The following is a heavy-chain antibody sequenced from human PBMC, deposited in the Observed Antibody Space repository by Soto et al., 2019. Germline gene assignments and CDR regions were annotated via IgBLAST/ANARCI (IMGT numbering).Heavy chain of an antibody. CDR2: ISAYNGNT. D-gene: IGHD6-19*01. J-gene: IGHJ6*02. CDR3: ARDSSSSRTGMDV. V-gene: IGHV1-18*01. CDR1: GYTFTIYG. Sequence: QVQLVQSGAEVEKPGASVKVSCKASGYTFTIYGISWVRQAPGQGLEWMGWISAYNGNTYLAQNLQGRLTMTTDTSTSTAYMELRSLRSDDTAVYYCARDSSSSRTGMDVWGQGTTVTVSS.